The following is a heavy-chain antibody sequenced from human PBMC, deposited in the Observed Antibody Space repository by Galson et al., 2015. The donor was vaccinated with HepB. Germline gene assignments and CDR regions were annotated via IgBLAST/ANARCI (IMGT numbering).Heavy chain of an antibody. CDR2: IRSKSYNYAT. CDR3: IRPSTGGSVEYYQLDY. D-gene: IGHD2-2*01. Sequence: SLRLSCAASGFTFSNAWMSWVRQPPGKGLEWVGRIRSKSYNYATGYATSLLGRFTISRDDSKNTAYLQMNSLKTEDTAIYYCIRPSTGGSVEYYQLDYWGQGTLVTVSS. V-gene: IGHV3-73*01. CDR1: GFTFSNAW. J-gene: IGHJ4*02.